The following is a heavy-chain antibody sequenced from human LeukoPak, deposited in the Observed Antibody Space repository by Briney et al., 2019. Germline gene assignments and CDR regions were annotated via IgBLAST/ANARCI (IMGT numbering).Heavy chain of an antibody. CDR2: INSDGSTT. J-gene: IGHJ4*02. Sequence: GGSLRLSCAASGFTLSSYWMYWVRQAPGKGLVWVSRINSDGSTTSYADSVKGRFTISRDNSKNTPYLQMNSLRAEDTAVYYCARGYGGNSAYFDYWGQGTLVTVSS. V-gene: IGHV3-74*01. CDR1: GFTLSSYW. CDR3: ARGYGGNSAYFDY. D-gene: IGHD4-23*01.